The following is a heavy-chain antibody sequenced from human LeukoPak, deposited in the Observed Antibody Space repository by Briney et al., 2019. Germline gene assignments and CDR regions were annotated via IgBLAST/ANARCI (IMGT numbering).Heavy chain of an antibody. CDR1: GYTFTGYY. Sequence: GASVKVSCKASGYTFTGYYMHWVRQAPGQGLEWMGWINPNSGGTNYAQKFQGRVTMTRDTSTSTVYMELSSLRSEDTAVYYCARSVPRLAAKSAFDIWGQGTMVTVSS. D-gene: IGHD6-25*01. CDR3: ARSVPRLAAKSAFDI. CDR2: INPNSGGT. J-gene: IGHJ3*02. V-gene: IGHV1-2*02.